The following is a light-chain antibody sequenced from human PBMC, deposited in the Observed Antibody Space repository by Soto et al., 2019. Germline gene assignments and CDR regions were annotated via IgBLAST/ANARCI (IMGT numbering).Light chain of an antibody. CDR3: QQRSNWPVT. CDR1: QSVSSS. V-gene: IGKV3-11*01. CDR2: NAS. J-gene: IGKJ5*01. Sequence: EIVLTHSPATLSLSPCERATLSSRASQSVSSSLAWYQQKPGQPPRLLIYNASNRASGIPARFSGSGSGTDFTLTIGSLEPEDFAVYYCQQRSNWPVTFGQGTRLEI.